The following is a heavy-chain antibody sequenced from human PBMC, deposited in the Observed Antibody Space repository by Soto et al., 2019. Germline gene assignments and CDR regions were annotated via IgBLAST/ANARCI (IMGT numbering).Heavy chain of an antibody. D-gene: IGHD3-22*01. CDR3: ARDRGITMIVVVGDNYYYGMDV. CDR1: GGTFSSYA. V-gene: IGHV1-69*13. J-gene: IGHJ6*02. CDR2: IIPIFGTA. Sequence: SVKVSCKASGGTFSSYAISWVRQAPGQGLEWMGGIIPIFGTANYAQKFQGRVTITADESTSTAYMELSSLRSEDTAVYYCARDRGITMIVVVGDNYYYGMDVWGQGTTVTVSS.